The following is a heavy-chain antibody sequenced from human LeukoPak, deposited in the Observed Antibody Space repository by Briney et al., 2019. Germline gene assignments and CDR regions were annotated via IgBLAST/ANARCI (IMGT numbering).Heavy chain of an antibody. Sequence: SETLSLTCTVSGGSISSYYWSWIRQPPGKGLEWIGYIYYSESTNYNPSLKSRVTISVDTSKNQFSLKLSSVTAADTAVYYCARARGGSYYYWGQGTLVTVSS. CDR1: GGSISSYY. J-gene: IGHJ4*02. CDR2: IYYSEST. CDR3: ARARGGSYYY. D-gene: IGHD1-26*01. V-gene: IGHV4-59*01.